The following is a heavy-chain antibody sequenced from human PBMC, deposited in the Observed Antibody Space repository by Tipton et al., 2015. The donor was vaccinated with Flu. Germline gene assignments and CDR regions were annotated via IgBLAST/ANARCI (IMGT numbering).Heavy chain of an antibody. CDR3: ARGRMVRGVILTAYYYYGMDV. Sequence: TLSLTCSVSGDSIGSDYYWSWIRQPPGKGLEWIGEINHSGSTNYNPSLKSRVTISVDTSKNQFSLKLSSVTAADTAVYYCARGRMVRGVILTAYYYYGMDVWGQGTTVTVSS. CDR1: GDSIGSDYY. D-gene: IGHD3-10*01. J-gene: IGHJ6*02. V-gene: IGHV4-34*01. CDR2: INHSGST.